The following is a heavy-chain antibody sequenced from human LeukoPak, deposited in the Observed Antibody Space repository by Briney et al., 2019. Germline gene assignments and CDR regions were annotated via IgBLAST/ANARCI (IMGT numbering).Heavy chain of an antibody. CDR2: INHSGST. CDR3: AREGSGSYLGYYYYYMDV. D-gene: IGHD1-26*01. J-gene: IGHJ6*03. CDR1: GGSFSGYY. V-gene: IGHV4-34*01. Sequence: SETLSLTCAVYGGSFSGYYWTWIRQPPGKGLEWIGEINHSGSTNYNPSLKSRVTISVDTSKNQFSLKLSSVTAADTAVYYCAREGSGSYLGYYYYYMDVWGKGTTVTVSS.